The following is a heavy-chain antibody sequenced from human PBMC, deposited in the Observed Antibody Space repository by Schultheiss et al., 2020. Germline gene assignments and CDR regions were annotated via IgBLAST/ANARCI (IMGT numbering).Heavy chain of an antibody. D-gene: IGHD4-17*01. CDR1: GFTFSSYG. CDR3: ARNSHYGDQRRGVVY. J-gene: IGHJ4*02. V-gene: IGHV3-30*03. CDR2: ISYDGSNK. Sequence: GGSLRLSCAASGFTFSSYGMHWVRQAPGKGLEWVAVISYDGSNKYYADSVKGRFTISRDNSKNTLYLQMNRLRAEDTAVYYCARNSHYGDQRRGVVYWGQGTLVTVSS.